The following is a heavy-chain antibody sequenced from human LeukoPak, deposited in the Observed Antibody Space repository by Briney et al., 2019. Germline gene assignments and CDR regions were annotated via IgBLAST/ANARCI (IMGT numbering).Heavy chain of an antibody. CDR2: ISYDGSEK. J-gene: IGHJ4*02. CDR3: ARNKHDRSGKIFDY. D-gene: IGHD3-22*01. CDR1: GFTFSTYA. Sequence: PGRSLRLSCAASGFTFSTYAIHWVRQAPGKGLEWVIVISYDGSEKYYSDSVRGRFTISRDNSKNTLYLQMNSLRAEDTAIYYCARNKHDRSGKIFDYWGQGTLVTVSS. V-gene: IGHV3-30-3*01.